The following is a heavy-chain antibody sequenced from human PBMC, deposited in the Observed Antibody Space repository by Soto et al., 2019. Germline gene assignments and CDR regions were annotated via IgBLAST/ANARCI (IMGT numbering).Heavy chain of an antibody. CDR3: AREKRANGYFDY. D-gene: IGHD6-25*01. V-gene: IGHV3-7*01. CDR1: GFTFSNYW. CDR2: INQDGSEK. Sequence: EVQLVESGGGLVQSGGSLRLSCEASGFTFSNYWMSWVRQAPGKGLEWVANINQDGSEKYFVGSVNGRFTISRDNAKNSLFLQVNSLRAEDTAVYYCAREKRANGYFDYWGQGTLVTVSS. J-gene: IGHJ4*02.